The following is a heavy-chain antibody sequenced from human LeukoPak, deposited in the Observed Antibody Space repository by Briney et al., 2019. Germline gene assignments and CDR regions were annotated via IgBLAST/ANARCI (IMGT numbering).Heavy chain of an antibody. CDR1: GYTFTGYY. D-gene: IGHD2-2*01. Sequence: GASVKVSCKASGYTFTGYYMHWVRQAPGQGLEWMGCINPNSGGTNYAQKFQGRVTMTRDTSISTAYMELSRLRSDDTAVYYCARGKGRGELPAANYGMDVWGQGTTVTVSS. CDR2: INPNSGGT. CDR3: ARGKGRGELPAANYGMDV. V-gene: IGHV1-2*02. J-gene: IGHJ6*02.